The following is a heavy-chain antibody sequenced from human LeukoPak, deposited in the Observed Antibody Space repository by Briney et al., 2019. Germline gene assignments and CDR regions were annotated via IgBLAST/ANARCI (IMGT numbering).Heavy chain of an antibody. V-gene: IGHV4-59*01. CDR2: IYFSGST. J-gene: IGHJ4*02. Sequence: SETLSLTCTVSGGSISSDYWNWIRQPPGKGPEWIGYIYFSGSTNYNPSLKSRVAISIDTSKTQLSLKLLSVTAADTAIYYCARGGGFFNYRGQGILVAVSS. CDR1: GGSISSDY. D-gene: IGHD3-16*01. CDR3: ARGGGFFNY.